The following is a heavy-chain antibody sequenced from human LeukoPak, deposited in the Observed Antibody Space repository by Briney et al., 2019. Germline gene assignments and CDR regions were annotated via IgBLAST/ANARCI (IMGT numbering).Heavy chain of an antibody. D-gene: IGHD6-13*01. CDR2: IIPILGIA. J-gene: IGHJ4*02. CDR1: GGTFSSYT. Sequence: GASVKVSCKASGGTFSSYTISWVRQAPGQGHEWMGRIIPILGIANYTQKFQGRVTITADKSTSTAYIELSSLRSEDTAVYYCARVYSSSLNYWGQGTLVTVSS. V-gene: IGHV1-69*02. CDR3: ARVYSSSLNY.